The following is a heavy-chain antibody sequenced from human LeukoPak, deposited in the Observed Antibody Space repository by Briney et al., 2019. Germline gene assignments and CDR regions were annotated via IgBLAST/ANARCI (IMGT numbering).Heavy chain of an antibody. CDR3: LIPAEGPALLVATDAFDI. CDR1: GFTFSSYW. V-gene: IGHV3-30*03. D-gene: IGHD2-2*01. CDR2: ISYDGSNK. J-gene: IGHJ3*02. Sequence: GGSLRLSCAASGFTFSSYWMSWVRQAPGKGLEWVAVISYDGSNKYYADSVKGRFTISRDNSKNTLYLQMNSLRAEDTAVYYCLIPAEGPALLVATDAFDIWGQGTMVTVSS.